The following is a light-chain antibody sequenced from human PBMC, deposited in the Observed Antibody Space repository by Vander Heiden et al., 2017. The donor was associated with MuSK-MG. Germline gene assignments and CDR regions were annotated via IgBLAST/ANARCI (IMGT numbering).Light chain of an antibody. CDR1: QSVSSSY. V-gene: IGKV3-20*01. CDR3: QQFHGT. CDR2: GAS. J-gene: IGKJ2*02. Sequence: EIVLTQSPGTLSLSPGERATLSCRASQSVSSSYLACDQQKPGQAPRLLIYGASSRATGIPDRCSGSGSGTDFTLTISRLEPEDFAVYYCQQFHGTFGQGTKLEIK.